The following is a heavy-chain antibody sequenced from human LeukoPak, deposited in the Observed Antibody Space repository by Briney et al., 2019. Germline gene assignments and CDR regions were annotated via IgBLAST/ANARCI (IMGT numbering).Heavy chain of an antibody. CDR3: AKDNHPLGIAVAGTGNDY. V-gene: IGHV3-33*06. J-gene: IGHJ4*02. CDR1: GFPFSSYG. Sequence: GGSLRLSCAASGFPFSSYGMPWVRQAPGKGLEWVGVIWSDGSNKYYADSLKGRFTISRDNSKNTLYLQMNSLRAEDTAVYYCAKDNHPLGIAVAGTGNDYWGQGTLVTVSS. D-gene: IGHD6-19*01. CDR2: IWSDGSNK.